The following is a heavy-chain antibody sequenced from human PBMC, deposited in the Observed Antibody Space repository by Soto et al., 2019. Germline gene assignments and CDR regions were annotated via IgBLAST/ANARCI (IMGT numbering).Heavy chain of an antibody. D-gene: IGHD6-13*01. CDR2: ISSSSTI. V-gene: IGHV3-48*01. J-gene: IGHJ5*02. CDR1: GFTFSSYS. Sequence: GGSLRLSCAASGFTFSSYSMNWVRQAPGKGLEWVSYISSSSTIYYADSVKGRFTISRDNAKNSLYLQMNSLRAEDTAVYYCARHPERIAEIGWFDPWGQGTLVTSPQ. CDR3: ARHPERIAEIGWFDP.